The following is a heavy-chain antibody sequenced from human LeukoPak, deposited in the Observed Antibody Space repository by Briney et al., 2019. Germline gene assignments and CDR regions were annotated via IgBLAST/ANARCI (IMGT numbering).Heavy chain of an antibody. CDR1: GFTFSDYY. Sequence: GGSLRLSCAASGFTFSDYYMSWIRQAPGKGLEWVSCISSSGSTIYYADSVKGRFTISRDNAKNSLYLQMNNLRAEDSAVYYCAKDLSGYGPYWYFDLWGRGTLVTVSS. J-gene: IGHJ2*01. V-gene: IGHV3-11*01. CDR2: ISSSGSTI. CDR3: AKDLSGYGPYWYFDL. D-gene: IGHD6-25*01.